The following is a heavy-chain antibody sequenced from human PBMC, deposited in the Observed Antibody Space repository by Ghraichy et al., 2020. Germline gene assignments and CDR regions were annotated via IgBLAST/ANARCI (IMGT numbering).Heavy chain of an antibody. D-gene: IGHD3/OR15-3a*01. V-gene: IGHV4-59*08. CDR3: ARGLVTNWYFDL. Sequence: SQTLSLTCTVSGGSISSYYWSWIRQPPGKGLEWIGYIYYSGSTNYHPSLKGRVTISVDTSKNQFSLKLSSVTAADTAAYYCARGLVTNWYFDLWGRGTLVTVSS. CDR2: IYYSGST. J-gene: IGHJ2*01. CDR1: GGSISSYY.